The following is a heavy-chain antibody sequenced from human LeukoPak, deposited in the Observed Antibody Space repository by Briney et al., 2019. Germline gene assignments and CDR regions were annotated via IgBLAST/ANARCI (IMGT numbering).Heavy chain of an antibody. V-gene: IGHV3-7*01. J-gene: IGHJ4*02. CDR1: GFTFSSYG. Sequence: GGSLRLSCAASGFTFSSYGMHWVRQAPGKGLEWVANIKGDASLAAYEGSVKGRFTISRDNANNLLYLQMNRLRVEDTAVYYCARWSYSNGWFIDYWGQGTLVTVSS. D-gene: IGHD6-19*01. CDR2: IKGDASLA. CDR3: ARWSYSNGWFIDY.